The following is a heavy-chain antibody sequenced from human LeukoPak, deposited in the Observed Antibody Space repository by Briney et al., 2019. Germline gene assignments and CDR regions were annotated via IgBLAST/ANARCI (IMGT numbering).Heavy chain of an antibody. Sequence: SVKVSCKASGGTFSSYAISCVRQAPGQGLEWMGGIIPIFGTANYAQKFQGRVTITADESTSTAYMELSSLRSEDTAVYYCARDFIPQQLDNDAFDIWGQGTMVTVSS. CDR2: IIPIFGTA. D-gene: IGHD6-13*01. CDR1: GGTFSSYA. CDR3: ARDFIPQQLDNDAFDI. V-gene: IGHV1-69*01. J-gene: IGHJ3*02.